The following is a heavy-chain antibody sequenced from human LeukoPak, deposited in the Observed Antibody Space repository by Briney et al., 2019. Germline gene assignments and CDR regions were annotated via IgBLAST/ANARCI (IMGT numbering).Heavy chain of an antibody. CDR2: IKQDGSEK. Sequence: GGSLRLSCAASGFTFSSYWMSWVRQAPGKGLEWVANIKQDGSEKYYVDSVKGRFTISRDNAENSLYLQMNSLRAEDTAVYYCARALGVYSGYEFFDYWGQGTLVTVSS. CDR1: GFTFSSYW. CDR3: ARALGVYSGYEFFDY. D-gene: IGHD5-12*01. J-gene: IGHJ4*02. V-gene: IGHV3-7*01.